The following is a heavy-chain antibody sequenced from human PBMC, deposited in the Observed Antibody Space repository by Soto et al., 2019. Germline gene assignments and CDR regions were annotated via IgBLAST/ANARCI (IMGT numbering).Heavy chain of an antibody. D-gene: IGHD3-10*01. V-gene: IGHV1-18*04. CDR3: ATDQLPARGDY. Sequence: ASVKVSCKASGYTFTSYGISWVRQAPGQGLEWMGWIGVYNNNRNYAQKVQGRVTMTTDTSTSTAYMELRSLISDDTALYYCATDQLPARGDYSRQGTLVTLSS. J-gene: IGHJ4*02. CDR2: IGVYNNNR. CDR1: GYTFTSYG.